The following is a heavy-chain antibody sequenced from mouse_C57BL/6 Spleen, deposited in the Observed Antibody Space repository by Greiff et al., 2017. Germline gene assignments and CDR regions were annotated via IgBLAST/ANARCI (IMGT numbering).Heavy chain of an antibody. D-gene: IGHD3-2*02. CDR2: IDPSDSNT. V-gene: IGHV1-50*01. J-gene: IGHJ3*01. CDR3: ARLSSGYVAWFAY. Sequence: QVQLQQPGAELVKPGASVKLSCKASGYTFTSYWMQWVKQRPGQGLEWIGEIDPSDSNTNYNQKFKGKATLTVDTSSSTAYMQLSSLTSEDSAVYYCARLSSGYVAWFAYWGQGTLVTVSA. CDR1: GYTFTSYW.